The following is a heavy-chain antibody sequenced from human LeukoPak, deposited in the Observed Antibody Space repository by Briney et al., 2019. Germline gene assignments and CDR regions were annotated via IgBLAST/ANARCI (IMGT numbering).Heavy chain of an antibody. J-gene: IGHJ6*03. Sequence: SETLSLTCTVSGGSISSGDYYWSWIRQPPGKGLEWIGYIYYSGSTYYNPSLKSRVTISVDTSKNQFSLKLSSVTAADTAVYYCARKSGYTYGRYSYYYYMDVWGKGTTVTVSS. V-gene: IGHV4-30-4*01. CDR2: IYYSGST. CDR1: GGSISSGDYY. D-gene: IGHD5-18*01. CDR3: ARKSGYTYGRYSYYYYMDV.